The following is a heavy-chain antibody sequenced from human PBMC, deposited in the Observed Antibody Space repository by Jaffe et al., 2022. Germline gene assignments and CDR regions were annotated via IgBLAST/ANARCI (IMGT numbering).Heavy chain of an antibody. CDR1: GGSFSGYY. CDR3: ARGTERSSELDY. J-gene: IGHJ4*02. CDR2: INHSGST. D-gene: IGHD6-25*01. Sequence: QVQLQQWGAGLLKPSETLSLTCAVYGGSFSGYYWSWIRQPPGKGLEWIGEINHSGSTNYNPSLKSRVTISVDTSKNQFSLKLSSVTAADTAVYYCARGTERSSELDYWGQGTLVTVSS. V-gene: IGHV4-34*01.